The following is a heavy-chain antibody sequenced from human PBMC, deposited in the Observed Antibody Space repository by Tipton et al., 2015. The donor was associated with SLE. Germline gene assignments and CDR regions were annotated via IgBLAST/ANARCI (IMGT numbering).Heavy chain of an antibody. CDR2: IYYSGST. CDR3: AQTTVTTEGWFDP. Sequence: TLSLTCTVSGGSISSHYWSWIRQPPGKGLEWIGYIYYSGSTNYNPSLKSRVTMSVDTSKNQFSLKLSSVTAADTAVYYCAQTTVTTEGWFDPWGQGTLVTVSS. J-gene: IGHJ5*02. CDR1: GGSISSHY. V-gene: IGHV4-59*11. D-gene: IGHD4-17*01.